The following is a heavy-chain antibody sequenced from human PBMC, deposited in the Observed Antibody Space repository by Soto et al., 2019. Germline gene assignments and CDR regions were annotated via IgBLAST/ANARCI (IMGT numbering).Heavy chain of an antibody. V-gene: IGHV3-30-3*01. D-gene: IGHD3-16*02. J-gene: IGHJ6*02. Sequence: PGGSLRLSCAASGFTFSSYAMHWVRQAPGKGLEWVAVISYDGSNKYYADSVKGRFTISRDNSKNTLYLQMNSLRAEDTAVYYCARPLFAQVWSGYRYYDYVWGSYLNYYYYGMDVWGQGTTVTVSS. CDR3: ARPLFAQVWSGYRYYDYVWGSYLNYYYYGMDV. CDR2: ISYDGSNK. CDR1: GFTFSSYA.